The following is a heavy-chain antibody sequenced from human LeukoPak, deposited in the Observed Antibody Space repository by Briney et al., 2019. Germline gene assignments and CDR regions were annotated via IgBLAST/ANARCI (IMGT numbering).Heavy chain of an antibody. Sequence: GGSQRLSCAASGFTFDDYAMHWVRQAPGKGLEWVSLISGDGGSTYYADSVKGRFTISRDNSKNSLYLQMNSLRTEDTALYYCAKDRGSSGWFDPWGQGTLVTVSS. CDR1: GFTFDDYA. D-gene: IGHD6-6*01. V-gene: IGHV3-43*02. J-gene: IGHJ5*02. CDR3: AKDRGSSGWFDP. CDR2: ISGDGGST.